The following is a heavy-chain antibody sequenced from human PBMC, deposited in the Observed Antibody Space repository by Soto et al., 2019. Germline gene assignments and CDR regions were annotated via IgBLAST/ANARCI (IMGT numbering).Heavy chain of an antibody. D-gene: IGHD1-26*01. CDR2: INAGNGNT. V-gene: IGHV1-3*01. Sequence: QVQLVQSGAEVKKPGASVKVSCKASGYTFTSYAMHWVRQAPGQRLEWMGWINAGNGNTKYSQKFQGRVTITRDTSASTAYMELSSLRSEDTAVYYCARVREGGGDCFDYWGQGTLVTVSS. CDR1: GYTFTSYA. CDR3: ARVREGGGDCFDY. J-gene: IGHJ4*02.